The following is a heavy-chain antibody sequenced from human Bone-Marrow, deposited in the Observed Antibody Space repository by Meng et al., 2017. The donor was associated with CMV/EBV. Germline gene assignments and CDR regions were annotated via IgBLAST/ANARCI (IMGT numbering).Heavy chain of an antibody. D-gene: IGHD3-22*01. J-gene: IGHJ6*02. CDR3: AGGYYPYYGMDV. CDR1: GGSVSSGSYY. Sequence: GSLRLSCTVSGGSVSSGSYYWSWIRQPPGKGLEWIGYIYYSGSTNYNPSLKSRVTISVDTSKNQFSLKLSSVTAADTAVYYCAGGYYPYYGMDVWGQGTTDTVSS. V-gene: IGHV4-61*01. CDR2: IYYSGST.